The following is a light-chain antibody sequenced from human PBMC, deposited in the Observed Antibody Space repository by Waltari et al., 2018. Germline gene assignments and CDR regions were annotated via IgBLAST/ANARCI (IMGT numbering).Light chain of an antibody. J-gene: IGKJ1*01. CDR2: DAS. CDR1: QSVTSQ. CDR3: QQRSDWPCT. V-gene: IGKV3-11*01. Sequence: EIVLTQSPATLPLSPGERAPLSCRASQSVTSQLAWYQQKPGQAPRLLIYDASDRATGIPGRFSGSGSGTDFTLTISSLEPEDFAVYYCQQRSDWPCTFGQGTRVEIK.